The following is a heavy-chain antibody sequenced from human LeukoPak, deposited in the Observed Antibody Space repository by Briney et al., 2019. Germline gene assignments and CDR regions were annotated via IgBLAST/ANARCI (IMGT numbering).Heavy chain of an antibody. D-gene: IGHD1-7*01. CDR2: INHSGST. CDR3: ARLPSRTSH. CDR1: GGSISSSSYY. J-gene: IGHJ4*02. V-gene: IGHV4-39*07. Sequence: SETLSLTCTVSGGSISSSSYYWSWIRQPPGKGLEWIGEINHSGSTNYNPSLKSRVTISVDTSKNQFSLKLSSVTAADTAVYYCARLPSRTSHWGQGTLVTVSS.